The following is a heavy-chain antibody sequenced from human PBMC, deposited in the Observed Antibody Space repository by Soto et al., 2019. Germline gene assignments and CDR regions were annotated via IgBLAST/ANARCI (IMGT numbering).Heavy chain of an antibody. CDR3: ARARYSSGWYPTNWFDP. CDR2: IYYSGST. CDR1: GGSISSYY. V-gene: IGHV4-59*01. J-gene: IGHJ5*02. D-gene: IGHD6-19*01. Sequence: QVQLQESGPGLVKPSETLSLTCTVSGGSISSYYWSWIRQPPGKGLEWIGYIYYSGSTNYNPSLKSRVTISVDTSKNQFSLKLSSVTAADTAVYYCARARYSSGWYPTNWFDPWGQGTLVTVSS.